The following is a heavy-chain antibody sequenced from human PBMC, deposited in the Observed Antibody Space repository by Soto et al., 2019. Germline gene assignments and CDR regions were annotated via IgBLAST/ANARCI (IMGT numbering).Heavy chain of an antibody. D-gene: IGHD1-1*01. J-gene: IGHJ6*03. Sequence: PGESLKISCAASGFTFSSYAMSWVRQAPGKGLEWVSAISGSGGSTYYADSVKGRFTISRDNSKNTLYLQMNSLRAEDTAVYYCAKEGQRTIWNGPKYYYYYYMDVWGKGTTVTVSS. V-gene: IGHV3-23*01. CDR1: GFTFSSYA. CDR3: AKEGQRTIWNGPKYYYYYYMDV. CDR2: ISGSGGST.